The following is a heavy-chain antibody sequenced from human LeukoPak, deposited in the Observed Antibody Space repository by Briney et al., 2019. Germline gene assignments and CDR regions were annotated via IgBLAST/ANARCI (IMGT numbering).Heavy chain of an antibody. D-gene: IGHD5-24*01. Sequence: GGSLRLSCAASGFTSSTYVMNWVRQAPGKGLEHVSSITSDGGSTYYASSVKGRFTVSRDNSKNTLYLRMGSLRVEDMAVYYCARSRDVFNLLDYWGQGTLVTVSS. V-gene: IGHV3-64*01. CDR3: ARSRDVFNLLDY. J-gene: IGHJ4*02. CDR2: ITSDGGST. CDR1: GFTSSTYV.